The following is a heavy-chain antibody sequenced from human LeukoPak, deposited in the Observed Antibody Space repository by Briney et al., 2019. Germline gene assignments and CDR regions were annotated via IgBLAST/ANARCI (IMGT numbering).Heavy chain of an antibody. Sequence: SETLSLTCTVSGGSISSYYWSWIRQPAGKRLEWIGRIYTSGSTNYNPSLKSRVTMSVDTSKNQFSLKLSSVTAADTAVYYCARDSSGYSDRPRWEYWGQGTLVTVSS. D-gene: IGHD5-12*01. V-gene: IGHV4-4*07. CDR1: GGSISSYY. J-gene: IGHJ4*02. CDR3: ARDSSGYSDRPRWEY. CDR2: IYTSGST.